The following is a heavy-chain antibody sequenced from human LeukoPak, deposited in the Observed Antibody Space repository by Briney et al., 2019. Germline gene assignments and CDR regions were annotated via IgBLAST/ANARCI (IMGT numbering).Heavy chain of an antibody. V-gene: IGHV1-2*02. CDR2: INPNSGGT. CDR1: GYTXTGYY. Sequence: SVKVSCKASGYTXTGYYMHWVRQAPGXXLXWMGWINPNSGGTNYAQKFQGRVTMTRDTSISTAYMELSRLRSDDTAVYYCAREGIVGATSGVYWGQGTLVTVSS. D-gene: IGHD1-26*01. CDR3: AREGIVGATSGVY. J-gene: IGHJ4*02.